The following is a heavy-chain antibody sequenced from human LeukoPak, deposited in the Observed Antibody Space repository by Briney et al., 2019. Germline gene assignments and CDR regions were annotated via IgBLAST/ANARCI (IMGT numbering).Heavy chain of an antibody. CDR3: ARGRYSNGHYYHMDV. CDR2: INGGSSTV. V-gene: IGHV3-11*01. J-gene: IGHJ6*03. D-gene: IGHD4-11*01. CDR1: GFTSSGYY. Sequence: GGSLRLSCAASGFTSSGYYMGWIRQAPGKGLEWLSYINGGSSTVFYAGSVKGRFTISRDNARDSLFLQMNSLGADDTALYYCARGRYSNGHYYHMDVWGKGTTVIVSS.